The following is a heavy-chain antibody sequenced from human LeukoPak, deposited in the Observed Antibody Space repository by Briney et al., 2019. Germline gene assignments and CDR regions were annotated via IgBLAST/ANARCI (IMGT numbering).Heavy chain of an antibody. Sequence: PGGSLRLSCAASGFTFSSYAMHWVRQAPGKGLEWVAVISYDGSNKYYADSVKGRFTISRDNSKNTLYLQMNSLRAEDTAVYYCARVGGSYYQELDYWGQGTLVTVSS. D-gene: IGHD1-26*01. J-gene: IGHJ4*02. V-gene: IGHV3-30*04. CDR1: GFTFSSYA. CDR2: ISYDGSNK. CDR3: ARVGGSYYQELDY.